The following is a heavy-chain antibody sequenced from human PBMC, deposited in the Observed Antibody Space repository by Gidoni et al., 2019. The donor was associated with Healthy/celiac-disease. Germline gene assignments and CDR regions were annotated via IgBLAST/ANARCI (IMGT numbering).Heavy chain of an antibody. J-gene: IGHJ6*03. CDR2: IYYSGST. V-gene: IGHV4-30-4*01. CDR3: AREGYVVVPAAMPRPYYYYYYMDV. CDR1: GGSISSGDYY. Sequence: QVQLQESGPGLVKPSQTLSLTCTVSGGSISSGDYYWGWIRTPPGKGLEWIGYIYYSGSTYYNPSLKSRVTISVDTSKNQFSLKLSSVTAADTAVYYCAREGYVVVPAAMPRPYYYYYYMDVWGKGTTVTVSS. D-gene: IGHD2-2*01.